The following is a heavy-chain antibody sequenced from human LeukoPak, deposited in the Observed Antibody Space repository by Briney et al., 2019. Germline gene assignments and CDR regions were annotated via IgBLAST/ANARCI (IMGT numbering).Heavy chain of an antibody. Sequence: PGGSLRLSWAAAGFPFSSYGMHWVRQAAGKRLEWVAVIWYDGSNKYYADSVKVRFTISRGNTKNTLYVQMSSLRAEDTAVYYCARSNNGGWGYCDYWGQGSLVTVSS. CDR3: ARSNNGGWGYCDY. J-gene: IGHJ4*02. D-gene: IGHD3-16*01. CDR1: GFPFSSYG. CDR2: IWYDGSNK. V-gene: IGHV3-33*01.